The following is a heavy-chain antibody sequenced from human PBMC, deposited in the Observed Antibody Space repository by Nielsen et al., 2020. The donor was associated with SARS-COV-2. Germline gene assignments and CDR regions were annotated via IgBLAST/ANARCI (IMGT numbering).Heavy chain of an antibody. CDR3: AREAGTVGFDY. V-gene: IGHV3-21*06. D-gene: IGHD6-19*01. J-gene: IGHJ4*02. Sequence: GESLKISCAASGFDFSHYIMIWVRQAPGKGLEWVSSIASSGSDIHYADSVKGRFIISRDNAKDSLYLQMSSLRAEDTAVYYCAREAGTVGFDYWGQGTLVTVSS. CDR1: GFDFSHYI. CDR2: IASSGSDI.